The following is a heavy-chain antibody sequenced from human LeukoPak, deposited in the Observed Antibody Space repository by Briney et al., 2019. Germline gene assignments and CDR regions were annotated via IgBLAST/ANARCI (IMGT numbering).Heavy chain of an antibody. CDR1: GGSFSGYY. J-gene: IGHJ5*02. Sequence: SETLSLTCAVYGGSFSGYYWSWIRQPPGKGLEWIGEINHSGSTNYNPSLKSRVTISVDTSKNQFSLKLSSVTAADTAVYYCARRFRGVNSVDPWGQGTLVTVSS. V-gene: IGHV4-34*01. D-gene: IGHD3-10*01. CDR2: INHSGST. CDR3: ARRFRGVNSVDP.